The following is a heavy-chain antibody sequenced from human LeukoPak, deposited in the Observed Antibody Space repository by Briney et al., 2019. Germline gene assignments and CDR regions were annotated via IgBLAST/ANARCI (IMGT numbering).Heavy chain of an antibody. Sequence: SETLSLTCTVSGGSISSYYWSWIRQPPGKGLEWIGYIYYSGSTNYNPSLKSRVTISVDTSKNQFSRKLSSVTAADTAVYYCARSGYSYGYLYYYGMDVWGQGTTVTVSS. CDR2: IYYSGST. CDR3: ARSGYSYGYLYYYGMDV. V-gene: IGHV4-59*08. D-gene: IGHD5-18*01. CDR1: GGSISSYY. J-gene: IGHJ6*02.